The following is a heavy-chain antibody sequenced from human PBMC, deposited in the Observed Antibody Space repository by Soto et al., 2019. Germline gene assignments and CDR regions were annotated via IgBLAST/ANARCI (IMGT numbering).Heavy chain of an antibody. CDR2: INWNGGST. CDR1: GFTVSSNY. J-gene: IGHJ3*02. V-gene: IGHV3-20*01. Sequence: GGSLRLSCAASGFTVSSNYMSWVRQAPGKGLEWVSGINWNGGSTGYADSVKGRFTISRDNAKNSLYLQMNSLRAEDTALYHCARDRYSSGSWDAFDIWGQGTMVTVSS. D-gene: IGHD5-18*01. CDR3: ARDRYSSGSWDAFDI.